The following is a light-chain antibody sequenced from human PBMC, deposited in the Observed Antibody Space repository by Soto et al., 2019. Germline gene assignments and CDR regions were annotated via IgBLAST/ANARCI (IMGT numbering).Light chain of an antibody. CDR1: SSDVGGYNY. CDR2: EVT. J-gene: IGLJ2*01. Sequence: QSALTQPPSASGSPGQSVTISCSGTSSDVGGYNYVSWYQQHPGKAPKLMIYEVTRRPSGVPDRFSGFRSGNTASLIVSGLQAEDEADYYCSSFAGSNTVAFGGGTKLTVL. V-gene: IGLV2-8*01. CDR3: SSFAGSNTVA.